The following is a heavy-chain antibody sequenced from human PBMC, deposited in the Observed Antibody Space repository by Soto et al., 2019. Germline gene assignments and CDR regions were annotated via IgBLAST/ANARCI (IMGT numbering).Heavy chain of an antibody. Sequence: SETLSLTCAVSGVSIKTYYWSWIRKPAGKGLEWIGRIYTTGSANHSPSLKSRVTMSVDTSKNQVSLKLTSVTAADAGVYYCARDDYYDSNNWFDPWGQGSLVTVSS. CDR1: GVSIKTYY. J-gene: IGHJ5*02. CDR2: IYTTGSA. CDR3: ARDDYYDSNNWFDP. D-gene: IGHD3-9*01. V-gene: IGHV4-4*07.